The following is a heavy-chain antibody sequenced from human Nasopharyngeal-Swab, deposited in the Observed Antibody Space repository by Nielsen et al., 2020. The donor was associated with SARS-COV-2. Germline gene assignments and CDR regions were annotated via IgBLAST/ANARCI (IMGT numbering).Heavy chain of an antibody. CDR3: ARDRGYSYGDPLSYFDY. Sequence: WIRQPPGKGLEWIGNIHYSENTNYNPSLKSRVTMSVDTSTDQFSLKLRSVTAADTAVYYCARDRGYSYGDPLSYFDYWDQGTLVTVSS. J-gene: IGHJ4*02. CDR2: IHYSENT. D-gene: IGHD5-18*01. V-gene: IGHV4-59*01.